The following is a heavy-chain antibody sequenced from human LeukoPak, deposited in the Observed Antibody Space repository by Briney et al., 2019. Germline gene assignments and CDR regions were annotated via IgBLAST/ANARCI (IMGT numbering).Heavy chain of an antibody. D-gene: IGHD3-22*01. CDR3: ARVKGYYDSSGQPSYVDAFDI. V-gene: IGHV4-61*01. CDR2: IYYSGST. Sequence: SETLSLTCTVSVGSVSSGSYYWSWIRQPPGKGLEWIGYIYYSGSTNYNPSLKSRVTISVDTSKNQSSLKLISVTAADTAVYYCARVKGYYDSSGQPSYVDAFDIWGQGTMVTVSS. CDR1: VGSVSSGSYY. J-gene: IGHJ3*02.